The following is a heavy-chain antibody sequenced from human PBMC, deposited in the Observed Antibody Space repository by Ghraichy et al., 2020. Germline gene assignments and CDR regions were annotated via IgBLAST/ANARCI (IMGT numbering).Heavy chain of an antibody. CDR3: ARDRYDGSANYIVDHFDF. Sequence: GGSLRLSCAASGFTFSRYAMHWVRQPPGKGLEWVASISYDGNSQFYSASVKGRFTISRDNSVNTHLQMASLRPDDTAVYYCARDRYDGSANYIVDHFDFWGQGTLVTVSS. D-gene: IGHD3-10*01. CDR2: ISYDGNSQ. J-gene: IGHJ4*02. CDR1: GFTFSRYA. V-gene: IGHV3-30*04.